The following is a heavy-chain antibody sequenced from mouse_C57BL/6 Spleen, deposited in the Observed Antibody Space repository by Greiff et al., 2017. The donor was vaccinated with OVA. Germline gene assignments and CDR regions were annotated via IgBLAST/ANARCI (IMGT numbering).Heavy chain of an antibody. CDR3: TGGAQADRWFAY. Sequence: EVKLQESGGDLVKPGGSLKLSCAASGFTFSSYGMSWVRQTPDKRLEWVATISSGGSYTYYPDSVKGRFTISRDNAKNTLYLQMSSLKSEDTAMYYCTGGAQADRWFAYWGQGTLVTVSA. CDR2: ISSGGSYT. D-gene: IGHD3-2*02. CDR1: GFTFSSYG. J-gene: IGHJ3*01. V-gene: IGHV5-6*01.